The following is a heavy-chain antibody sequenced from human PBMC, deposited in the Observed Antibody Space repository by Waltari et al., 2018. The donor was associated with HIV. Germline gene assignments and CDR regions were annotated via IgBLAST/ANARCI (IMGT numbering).Heavy chain of an antibody. CDR1: GFTFSSYS. Sequence: EVQLVESGGGLVQPGGSLRLSCAASGFTFSSYSMNWVRQAPGKGLEWVSYISSSTSTIYYADSVKGRFTISRDNAKNSLYLQMNSLRAEDTAVYYCARATDYYDSSGLRYYFDYWGQGTLVTVSS. D-gene: IGHD3-22*01. J-gene: IGHJ4*02. V-gene: IGHV3-48*04. CDR2: ISSSTSTI. CDR3: ARATDYYDSSGLRYYFDY.